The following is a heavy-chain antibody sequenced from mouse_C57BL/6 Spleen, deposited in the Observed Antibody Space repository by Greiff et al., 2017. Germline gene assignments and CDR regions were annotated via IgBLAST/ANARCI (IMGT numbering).Heavy chain of an antibody. CDR2: IDPSDSYT. Sequence: QVQLQQPGAELVKPGASVKMSCKASGYTFTSYWMQWVKQRPGQGLEWIGEIDPSDSYTNYNQKFKGKATLTVDTSSSTAYMQLSSLTSEDSAVYCCARKGLGFAYWGQGTLVTVSA. CDR1: GYTFTSYW. CDR3: ARKGLGFAY. V-gene: IGHV1-50*01. J-gene: IGHJ3*01. D-gene: IGHD3-1*01.